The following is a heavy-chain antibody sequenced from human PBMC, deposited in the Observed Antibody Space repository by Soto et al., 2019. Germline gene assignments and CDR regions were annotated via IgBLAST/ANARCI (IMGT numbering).Heavy chain of an antibody. CDR3: ARAPRGVITFGGVIVMPNWFDP. V-gene: IGHV4-30-4*01. Sequence: PSETLSLTCAVSGGSISSRNWWNWVRQPPGKGLEWIGYIYYSGSTYYNPSLKSRVTISVDTSKNQFSLKLSSVTAADTAVYYCARAPRGVITFGGVIVMPNWFDPWGQGTLVTVSS. CDR2: IYYSGST. D-gene: IGHD3-16*02. J-gene: IGHJ5*02. CDR1: GGSISSRNW.